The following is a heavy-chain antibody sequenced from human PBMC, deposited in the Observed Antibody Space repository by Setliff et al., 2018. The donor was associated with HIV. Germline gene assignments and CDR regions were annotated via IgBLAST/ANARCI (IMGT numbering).Heavy chain of an antibody. CDR3: ARALYTNLAHFDY. J-gene: IGHJ4*02. CDR1: GYAFTSFY. CDR2: VNPSGGDT. Sequence: ASVQVSCKASGYAFTSFYLHWVRQAPGQGLEWMAIVNPSGGDTSYAEKFQGRVTMTSDTSTSTVYMDLSSLGSEDTAVYYCARALYTNLAHFDYWGQGTLVTVSS. D-gene: IGHD2-2*02. V-gene: IGHV1-46*01.